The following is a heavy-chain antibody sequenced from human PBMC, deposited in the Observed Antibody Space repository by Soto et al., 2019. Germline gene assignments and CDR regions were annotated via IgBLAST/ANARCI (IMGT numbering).Heavy chain of an antibody. CDR3: ARDRKHTYGKCFDP. Sequence: NPSETLSLTCTVSGGSISTYYWSRIRQPPGKGLEWIGYVYNRGNTKYNPSLKSRVTIWEDMSKNQVSLRLSSVTAADTAIYYCARDRKHTYGKCFDPWGQGTLVTVS. V-gene: IGHV4-59*01. CDR2: VYNRGNT. J-gene: IGHJ5*02. CDR1: GGSISTYY. D-gene: IGHD4-17*01.